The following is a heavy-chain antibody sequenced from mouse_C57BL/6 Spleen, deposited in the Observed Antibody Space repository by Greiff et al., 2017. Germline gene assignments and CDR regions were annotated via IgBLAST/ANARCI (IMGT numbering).Heavy chain of an antibody. V-gene: IGHV5-16*01. CDR2: INYDGSST. D-gene: IGHD2-4*01. CDR3: ARDDYDVGAMDY. Sequence: EVQLVESEGGLVQPGRSMKISCTASGFTFSDYYMAWVRQVPEKGLEWVANINYDGSSTTYLETLKSRFIFSRDNAKNILFLQMSSLKSEDTATYYCARDDYDVGAMDYWGQGTSVTVSS. CDR1: GFTFSDYY. J-gene: IGHJ4*01.